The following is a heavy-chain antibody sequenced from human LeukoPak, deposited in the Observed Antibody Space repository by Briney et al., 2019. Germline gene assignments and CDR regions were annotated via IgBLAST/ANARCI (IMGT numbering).Heavy chain of an antibody. CDR2: IYYSGST. J-gene: IGHJ5*02. Sequence: SETLSLTCTVSGGSISSHYWSWIRQPPGKGLEWIGYIYYSGSTNYNPSLKSRVTISVDTSKNQFSLKLSSVTAADTAVYYCARDLGGGGGYYDSSGYLNWFDPWGQGTLVTVSS. V-gene: IGHV4-59*11. CDR1: GGSISSHY. CDR3: ARDLGGGGGYYDSSGYLNWFDP. D-gene: IGHD3-22*01.